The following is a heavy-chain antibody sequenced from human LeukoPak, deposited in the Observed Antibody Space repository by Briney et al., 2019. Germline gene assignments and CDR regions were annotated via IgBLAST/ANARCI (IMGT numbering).Heavy chain of an antibody. J-gene: IGHJ4*02. CDR2: VNPNSGGT. CDR3: ARPNCDSTSCHFDY. Sequence: ASVKVSCKASGYTFTGYYMHWVRQAPGQGLEWMAWVNPNSGGTNLAQKFQGRVTMTRGTSISTAYMELSRLTSDDTAVYYCARPNCDSTSCHFDYWGQGTLVTVSS. V-gene: IGHV1-2*02. CDR1: GYTFTGYY. D-gene: IGHD2-2*01.